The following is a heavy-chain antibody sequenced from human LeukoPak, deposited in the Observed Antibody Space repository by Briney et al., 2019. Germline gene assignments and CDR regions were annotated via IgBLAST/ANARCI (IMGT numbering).Heavy chain of an antibody. J-gene: IGHJ4*02. V-gene: IGHV3-53*04. Sequence: GGSLRLSCAASGFTVSSNYMSWVRQAPGKGLEWVSVTYSGGSTYYADSVRGRFTISRHNSKNTLYLQMNSLRAEDTAVYYCARAMALRRDLVAYFDYWGQGTLVTVSS. CDR2: TYSGGST. CDR1: GFTVSSNY. D-gene: IGHD5-12*01. CDR3: ARAMALRRDLVAYFDY.